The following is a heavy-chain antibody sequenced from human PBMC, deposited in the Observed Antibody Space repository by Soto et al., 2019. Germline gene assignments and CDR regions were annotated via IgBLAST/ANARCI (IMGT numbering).Heavy chain of an antibody. CDR2: IIPIFGTA. CDR1: GGTFSNYA. Sequence: QVQLVQSGAEVKKPGSSVKVSCRASGGTFSNYAINWVRQAPGQGLEWMGGIIPIFGTADYAQNFQGRVTITADKSTNTAYMELSSLRSKDTAVYFCVRPCHDDSGRSAFDIWGKGTMVTVSS. CDR3: VRPCHDDSGRSAFDI. J-gene: IGHJ3*02. D-gene: IGHD3-22*01. V-gene: IGHV1-69*06.